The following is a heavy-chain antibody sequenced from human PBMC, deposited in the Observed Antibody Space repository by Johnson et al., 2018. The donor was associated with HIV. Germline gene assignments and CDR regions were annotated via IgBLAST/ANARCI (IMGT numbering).Heavy chain of an antibody. D-gene: IGHD1-26*01. J-gene: IGHJ3*02. CDR1: GFTFGSHT. V-gene: IGHV3-64*04. CDR3: AKDRGSYYFYAFDI. Sequence: LVESGGGLVQPGGSLRLYCTASGFTFGSHTIHWVRQAPGEGLEYISGITGSGETTYYTDSVRGRSTISRDNSKNTLYLQMNSLRAEDTAVYYCAKDRGSYYFYAFDIWGQGTMVTVSS. CDR2: ITGSGETT.